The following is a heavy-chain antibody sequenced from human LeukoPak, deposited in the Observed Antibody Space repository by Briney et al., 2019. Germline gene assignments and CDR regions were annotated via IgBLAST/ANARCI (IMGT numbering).Heavy chain of an antibody. J-gene: IGHJ4*02. CDR1: GFTFDYYG. CDR3: ARARFGELLYYFDY. Sequence: RPGGYLRLSCAASGFTFDYYGMSWVRQAPGKGLEWVSGINWNGGSTGYADSVKGRFTISRDNAKNSLYLQMNSLRAEDTALYYCARARFGELLYYFDYWGQRTLVTVSS. CDR2: INWNGGST. V-gene: IGHV3-20*04. D-gene: IGHD3-10*02.